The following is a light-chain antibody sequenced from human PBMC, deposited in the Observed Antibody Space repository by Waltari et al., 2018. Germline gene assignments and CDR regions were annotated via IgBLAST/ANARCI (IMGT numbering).Light chain of an antibody. J-gene: IGKJ2*01. V-gene: IGKV3-20*01. CDR3: QQYGSSPMYT. CDR1: QSVSSSY. Sequence: EIMLTQSQGTLSLSPGERATLPCRASQSVSSSYLAWYQHKPGQAPRLLIYGASSRATGIPDRFSGGGSGTDFTLTISRLEPEDFAVYYCQQYGSSPMYTFGQGTKLEIK. CDR2: GAS.